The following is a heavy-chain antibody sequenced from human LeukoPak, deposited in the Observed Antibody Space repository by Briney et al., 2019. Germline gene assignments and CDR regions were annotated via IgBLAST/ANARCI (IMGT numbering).Heavy chain of an antibody. Sequence: ASVKVSCKASGYTFTTYGFTWIRQDPGQGLEWLGWISPYNGATEYAQNLQDRVSMTTDTSTNTAYIEVRSLKSDDTAVYYCARDSDWNVDYWGQGTLVTVSS. J-gene: IGHJ4*02. CDR3: ARDSDWNVDY. CDR1: GYTFTTYG. CDR2: ISPYNGAT. V-gene: IGHV1-18*01. D-gene: IGHD1-1*01.